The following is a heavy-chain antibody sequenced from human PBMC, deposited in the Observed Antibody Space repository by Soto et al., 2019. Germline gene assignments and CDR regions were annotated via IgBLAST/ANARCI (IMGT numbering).Heavy chain of an antibody. Sequence: ASVKVSCKASGGTFSSYAISWVRQAPGQGLEWVGGIIPIFGTANYAQKFQGRVTITADESTSTAYMELSSLRSEDTAVYYCARGGIVGATTTGDYYYYGMDVWGQGTTVTVSS. CDR3: ARGGIVGATTTGDYYYYGMDV. CDR1: GGTFSSYA. CDR2: IIPIFGTA. V-gene: IGHV1-69*13. D-gene: IGHD1-26*01. J-gene: IGHJ6*02.